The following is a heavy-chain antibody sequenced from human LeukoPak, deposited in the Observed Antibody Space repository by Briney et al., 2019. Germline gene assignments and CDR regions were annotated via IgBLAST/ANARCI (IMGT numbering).Heavy chain of an antibody. D-gene: IGHD2-15*01. V-gene: IGHV5-10-1*01. CDR2: IDPSDSYT. CDR1: GYSFTSYW. J-gene: IGHJ4*02. Sequence: GESLKISCKGSGYSFTSYWTSWVRQMHGKGLEWMGRIDPSDSYTNYSPSFQGHVTISADKSISTAYLQWSSLKASDTAMYYCARLPRDYCSGGSCYSKGDYWGQGTLVTVSS. CDR3: ARLPRDYCSGGSCYSKGDY.